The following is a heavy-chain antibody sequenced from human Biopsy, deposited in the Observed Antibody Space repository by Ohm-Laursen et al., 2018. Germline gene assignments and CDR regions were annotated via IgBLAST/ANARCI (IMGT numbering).Heavy chain of an antibody. V-gene: IGHV4-4*07. Sequence: SQTLSLTCTVSGGSLSVYSWNWIHQPAGKGLEWIGRIYASETTHFNPSLRSRLIMSVDTSRNQFSLRLSSVTAADTAIYYCAREFTYNYGAKGALDIWGQGTKVTVSS. D-gene: IGHD4/OR15-4a*01. CDR2: IYASETT. J-gene: IGHJ3*02. CDR3: AREFTYNYGAKGALDI. CDR1: GGSLSVYS.